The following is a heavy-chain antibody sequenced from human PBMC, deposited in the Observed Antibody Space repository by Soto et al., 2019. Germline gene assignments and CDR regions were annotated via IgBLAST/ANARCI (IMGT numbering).Heavy chain of an antibody. Sequence: QVQLVESGGGVVQPGRSLRLSCAASGFTFSSYAMHWVRQAPGKGLEWVAVISYDGRNKYYADAVKGRFTISRDNSKNTLYLRMNSLRAEDTAVYYCARGRVVAASYYFGYWGQGTLVTVSS. CDR3: ARGRVVAASYYFGY. D-gene: IGHD2-15*01. CDR2: ISYDGRNK. CDR1: GFTFSSYA. V-gene: IGHV3-30-3*01. J-gene: IGHJ4*01.